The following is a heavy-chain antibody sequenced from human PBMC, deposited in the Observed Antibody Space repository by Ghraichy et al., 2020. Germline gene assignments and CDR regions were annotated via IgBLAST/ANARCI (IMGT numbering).Heavy chain of an antibody. D-gene: IGHD5-18*01. J-gene: IGHJ4*02. Sequence: ETLSLTCAASGFTFSSYAMSWVRQAPGKGLEWVSAISGSGGSTYYADSVKGRFTISRDNSKNTLYLQMNSLGAEDTAVYYCAKSRMTAMLSFDYWGQGTLVTVSS. CDR2: ISGSGGST. V-gene: IGHV3-23*01. CDR3: AKSRMTAMLSFDY. CDR1: GFTFSSYA.